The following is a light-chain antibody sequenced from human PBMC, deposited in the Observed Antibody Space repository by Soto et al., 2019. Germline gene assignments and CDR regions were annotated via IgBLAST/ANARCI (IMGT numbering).Light chain of an antibody. CDR1: SSNIGSNT. Sequence: QSVLTQPPSPSGTPGQRVPISFSGSSSNIGSNTVNWYQQLPGTAPKLLIYRNNQRPSGVPGRFSGSNSGTSASLAISGLQSEDEAHYYCAAWDYSLNSVVFVRGTQLTV. V-gene: IGLV1-44*01. CDR2: RNN. J-gene: IGLJ2*01. CDR3: AAWDYSLNSVV.